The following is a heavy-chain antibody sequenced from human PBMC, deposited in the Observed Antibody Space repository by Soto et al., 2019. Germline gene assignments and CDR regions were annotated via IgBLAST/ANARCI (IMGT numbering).Heavy chain of an antibody. CDR1: GFSLSTSGVG. D-gene: IGHD2-2*01. Sequence: QITLRESGPTLVKPTQTLTLTCTFSGFSLSTSGVGVGWIRQPPGKALEWLALIYWDDDKRYSPSLTSRLTITKAPPKNRGVLTITHMDPVHTATYYCAHRRYCISASCSFDYWGQGTLVTVSS. CDR3: AHRRYCISASCSFDY. J-gene: IGHJ4*02. CDR2: IYWDDDK. V-gene: IGHV2-5*02.